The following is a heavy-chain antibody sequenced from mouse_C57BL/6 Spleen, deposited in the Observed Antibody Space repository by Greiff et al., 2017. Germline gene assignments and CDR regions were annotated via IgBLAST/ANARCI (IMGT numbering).Heavy chain of an antibody. Sequence: QVQLQQSGAELVKPGASVKLSCKASGYTFTSYWMQWVKQRPGQGLEWIGEIDPSDSYTNYNQKFKGKATLTVDTSSSTAYMQLSSLTSEDSAVYYCARYGIHYYAMDYWGQGTSVTVSS. D-gene: IGHD1-1*01. CDR3: ARYGIHYYAMDY. CDR1: GYTFTSYW. CDR2: IDPSDSYT. V-gene: IGHV1-50*01. J-gene: IGHJ4*01.